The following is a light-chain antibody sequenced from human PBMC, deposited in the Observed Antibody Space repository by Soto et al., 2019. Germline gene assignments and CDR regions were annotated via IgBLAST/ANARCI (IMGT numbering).Light chain of an antibody. Sequence: QSALTQPPSASGTPGQSVTMSCSGSTSNIGNNPVNWYQQLPGTAPKLLIFTNDQRPSGVPDRFSGSKSGTSASLAISGLQSEDEADYYCASWDDSLDALVFGGGTKVTVL. CDR1: TSNIGNNP. V-gene: IGLV1-44*01. CDR3: ASWDDSLDALV. J-gene: IGLJ3*02. CDR2: TND.